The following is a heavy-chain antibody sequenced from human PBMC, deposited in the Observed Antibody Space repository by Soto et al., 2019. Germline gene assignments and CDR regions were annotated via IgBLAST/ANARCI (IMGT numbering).Heavy chain of an antibody. CDR1: GGTFSNYV. Sequence: ASVKVSCKASGGTFSNYVISWVRQAPGQGLEWMGIINPSGGSTSYAQKFQGRVTTTRDTSTSTVYMELSSLRSEDTAVYYCARGGSYDYWGQGTLVTVSS. CDR2: INPSGGST. J-gene: IGHJ4*02. D-gene: IGHD1-26*01. V-gene: IGHV1-46*01. CDR3: ARGGSYDY.